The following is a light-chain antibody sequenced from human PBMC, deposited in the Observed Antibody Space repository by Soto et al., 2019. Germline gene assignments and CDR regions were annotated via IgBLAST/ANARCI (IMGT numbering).Light chain of an antibody. CDR1: QDIRTS. CDR3: QQYDNLPPFT. V-gene: IGKV1-33*01. J-gene: IGKJ3*01. CDR2: GAS. Sequence: DIQMTQSPSSLSASVGARISITCQASQDIRTSLSWFQQKPGRAPKLLIYGASNLETGVPSRFRGSGFGTDFTFTISSLQPEDIATYYCQQYDNLPPFTFGPGTKVDIK.